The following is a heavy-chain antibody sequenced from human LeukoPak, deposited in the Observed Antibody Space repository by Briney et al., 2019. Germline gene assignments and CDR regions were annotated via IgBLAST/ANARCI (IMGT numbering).Heavy chain of an antibody. Sequence: SETLSLTCTVSGGSISSSSYYWGWIRQPPGKGLEWIGSIYYSGSTYYNPSLKSRVTISVDTSKNQFSLKLSSVTAADTAVYYCARGQTPGLDMDVWGKGTTVTISS. CDR3: ARGQTPGLDMDV. CDR2: IYYSGST. D-gene: IGHD3-10*01. V-gene: IGHV4-39*01. J-gene: IGHJ6*03. CDR1: GGSISSSSYY.